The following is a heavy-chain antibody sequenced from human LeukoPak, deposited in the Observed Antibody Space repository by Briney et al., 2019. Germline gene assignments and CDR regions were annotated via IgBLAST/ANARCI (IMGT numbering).Heavy chain of an antibody. Sequence: GGSLRLSCAASGFTFSSYEMNWIRQAPGKGLEWVSYISVRGSIIYYADSVKGRFTISRDNAKNSLYLQMHSLRAEDTAVYYCASRYYDYVWGNYRQPPDYWGQGTLVIVSS. CDR2: ISVRGSII. CDR1: GFTFSSYE. V-gene: IGHV3-48*03. D-gene: IGHD3-16*02. J-gene: IGHJ4*02. CDR3: ASRYYDYVWGNYRQPPDY.